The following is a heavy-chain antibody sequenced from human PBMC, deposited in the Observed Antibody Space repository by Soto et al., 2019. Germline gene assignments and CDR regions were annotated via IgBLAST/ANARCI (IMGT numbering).Heavy chain of an antibody. Sequence: EVQLLESGGGLVQPGGSLRLSCAASGFTFNNYAMTWVRQAPGKGLEWVSAISGGGDTTSYADSVKGRFTVSRDGSKNTLSLQMSSLRAEDTPLYYCAKGRGGSGSLTPRVDFWGQGTLVTVSS. CDR2: ISGGGDTT. CDR3: AKGRGGSGSLTPRVDF. J-gene: IGHJ4*02. D-gene: IGHD3-10*01. CDR1: GFTFNNYA. V-gene: IGHV3-23*01.